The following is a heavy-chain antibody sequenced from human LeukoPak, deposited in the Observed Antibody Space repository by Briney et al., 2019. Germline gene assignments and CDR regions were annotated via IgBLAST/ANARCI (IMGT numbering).Heavy chain of an antibody. J-gene: IGHJ4*02. D-gene: IGHD3-22*01. CDR3: AKVFGTVYYYDSSGYYYGPKLYYFDY. V-gene: IGHV3-23*01. CDR1: GFTFSSYA. Sequence: GGSLRLSCAASGFTFSSYAMSWVRQAPGKGLEWVSAISGSGGSTYYADSVKGRFTISSDNSKNTLYLQMNSLRAEDTAVYYCAKVFGTVYYYDSSGYYYGPKLYYFDYWGQGTLVTVSS. CDR2: ISGSGGST.